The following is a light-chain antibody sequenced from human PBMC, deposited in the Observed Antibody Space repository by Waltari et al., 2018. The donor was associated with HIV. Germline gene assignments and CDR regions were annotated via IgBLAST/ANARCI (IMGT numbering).Light chain of an antibody. CDR2: WAS. CDR3: QQYSITQYS. J-gene: IGKJ2*03. Sequence: DIVMTQSPDSLAVSLGERATINCKSSQSLLYTSNNKNYLAWYQQKPGQPPKLLNYWASTRESGVPDRFRGSVSGTDFTLTISSLQPEYVAVYYCQQYSITQYSFGQGTRLEIK. CDR1: QSLLYTSNNKNY. V-gene: IGKV4-1*01.